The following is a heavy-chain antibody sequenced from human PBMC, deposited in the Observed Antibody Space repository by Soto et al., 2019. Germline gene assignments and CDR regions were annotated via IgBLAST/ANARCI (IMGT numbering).Heavy chain of an antibody. CDR2: IYYSGST. CDR3: ATGAYYYDSSGYYS. J-gene: IGHJ4*02. Sequence: SETLSLTCTVSGGSISSGDYYWSWIRQPPGKGLEWMGYIYYSGSTYYNPSLKSRVTISVDTTKNQFSLKLSSVTAADTAVYYCATGAYYYDSSGYYSWGQGTLVTVSS. CDR1: GGSISSGDYY. D-gene: IGHD3-22*01. V-gene: IGHV4-30-4*01.